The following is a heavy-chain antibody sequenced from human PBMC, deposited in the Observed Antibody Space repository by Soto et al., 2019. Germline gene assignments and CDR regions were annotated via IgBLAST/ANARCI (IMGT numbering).Heavy chain of an antibody. V-gene: IGHV3-11*01. Sequence: LSLTCTVSGGSISSTPYYWGWIRQPPGKGLEWVSYISSSGSTIYYADSVKGRFTISRDNAKNSLYLQMNSLRAEDTAVYYCATSEEVVAARDDWGQGTLVTVTS. CDR1: GGSISSTPYY. D-gene: IGHD2-15*01. J-gene: IGHJ4*02. CDR3: ATSEEVVAARDD. CDR2: ISSSGSTI.